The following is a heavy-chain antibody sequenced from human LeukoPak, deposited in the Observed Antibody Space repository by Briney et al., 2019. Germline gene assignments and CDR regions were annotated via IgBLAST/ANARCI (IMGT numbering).Heavy chain of an antibody. D-gene: IGHD3-10*01. CDR2: INHSGST. J-gene: IGHJ4*02. Sequence: PSETLSLTCAVYGGSFSGYYWGWIRQPPGKGLEWIGEINHSGSTNYNPSLKSRVTISVDTSKNQFSLKLSSVTAADTAVYYCARAKPILLWFGDIRGVYFDYWGQGTLVTVSS. CDR3: ARAKPILLWFGDIRGVYFDY. CDR1: GGSFSGYY. V-gene: IGHV4-34*01.